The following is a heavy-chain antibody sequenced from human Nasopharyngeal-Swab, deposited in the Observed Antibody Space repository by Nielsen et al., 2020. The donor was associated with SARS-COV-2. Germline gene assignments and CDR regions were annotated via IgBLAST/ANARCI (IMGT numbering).Heavy chain of an antibody. CDR3: ARHGPRIAVAGQYYFDY. J-gene: IGHJ4*02. V-gene: IGHV4-39*01. D-gene: IGHD6-19*01. CDR2: IYYSGST. Sequence: RQAPGKGLEWIGSIYYSGSTYYNPPLKSQVTISVDTSKNQFSLKLSSVTAADTAVYYCARHGPRIAVAGQYYFDYWGQGTLVTVSS.